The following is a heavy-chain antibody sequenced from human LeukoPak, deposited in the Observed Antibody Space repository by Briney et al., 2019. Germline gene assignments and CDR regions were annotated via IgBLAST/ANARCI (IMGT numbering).Heavy chain of an antibody. CDR3: AKDRRVYYYDSSGYNYYFDY. Sequence: GGSLRLSCTVSGFTVSSNSMSWVRQAPGKGLEWVAFIRYDGSNKYYADSVKGRFTISRDNSKNTLYLQMNSLRAEDTAVYYCAKDRRVYYYDSSGYNYYFDYWGQGTLVTVSS. CDR2: IRYDGSNK. D-gene: IGHD3-22*01. V-gene: IGHV3-30*02. CDR1: GFTVSSNS. J-gene: IGHJ4*02.